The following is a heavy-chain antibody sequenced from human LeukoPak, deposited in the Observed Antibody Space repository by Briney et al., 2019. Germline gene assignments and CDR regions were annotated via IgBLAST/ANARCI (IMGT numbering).Heavy chain of an antibody. V-gene: IGHV4-39*07. CDR1: GGSISSSSYY. J-gene: IGHJ3*02. Sequence: SETLSLTCTVSGGSISSSSYYWSWIRQPPGKGLEWIGEINHSGSTNYNPSLKSRVTISVDTSKNQFSLKLSSVTAADTAVYYCARESISFVPGELDAFDIWGQGTMVTVSS. CDR3: ARESISFVPGELDAFDI. CDR2: INHSGST. D-gene: IGHD1-26*01.